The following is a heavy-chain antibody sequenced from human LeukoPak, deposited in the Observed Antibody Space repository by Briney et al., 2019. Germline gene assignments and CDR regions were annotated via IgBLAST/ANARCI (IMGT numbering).Heavy chain of an antibody. CDR2: ISAFNCNT. CDR1: GYTFTSYG. J-gene: IGHJ4*02. Sequence: EASVKVSCKASGYTFTSYGISWVRQAPGQGLEWMGWISAFNCNTNYAQKLQGRVTMTTDTSTSTAYMELRSLRSDDTAVYYCARGMGDYNYYDSSGYLSFDYWGQGTLVTVSS. D-gene: IGHD3-22*01. CDR3: ARGMGDYNYYDSSGYLSFDY. V-gene: IGHV1-18*01.